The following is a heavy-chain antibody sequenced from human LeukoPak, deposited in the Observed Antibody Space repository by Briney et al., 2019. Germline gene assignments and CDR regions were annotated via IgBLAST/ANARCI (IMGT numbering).Heavy chain of an antibody. J-gene: IGHJ4*02. V-gene: IGHV5-51*01. Sequence: GESLKISCKGSGNRFNTHWIAWVRQMPGKGLEWMGIIYPGDSDTRYSPSFQGQVTISADKSISTAYLQWSSLKASDTAMYYCARQGKAMAAEIDYWGRGTLVTVSS. CDR3: ARQGKAMAAEIDY. D-gene: IGHD5-18*01. CDR2: IYPGDSDT. CDR1: GNRFNTHW.